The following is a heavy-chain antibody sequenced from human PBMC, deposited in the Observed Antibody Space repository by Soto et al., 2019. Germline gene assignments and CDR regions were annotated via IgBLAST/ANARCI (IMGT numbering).Heavy chain of an antibody. J-gene: IGHJ5*02. CDR1: GGSISSSSYY. V-gene: IGHV4-39*01. CDR3: ARQGDYLKKNWFDP. Sequence: SETLSLTCTVSGGSISSSSYYWGWIRQPPGKGLEWIGSIYYSGSTYYNPSLESRVTISVDTSKNQFSLKLSSVTAADTAVYYCARQGDYLKKNWFDPWGQGTLVTVSS. CDR2: IYYSGST. D-gene: IGHD4-17*01.